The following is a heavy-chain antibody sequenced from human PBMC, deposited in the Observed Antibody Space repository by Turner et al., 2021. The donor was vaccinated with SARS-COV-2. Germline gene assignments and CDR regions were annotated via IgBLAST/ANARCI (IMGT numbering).Heavy chain of an antibody. CDR1: GGSCIGYH. Sequence: QVHLQPWGAGLLKPSETLSLTCGVDGGSCIGYHWTWVRQPPGKGLQWIGEVTYSGSTNYNPSLRGRLTISVDMSKNHFSLNLISVTAADTAMYYCARDPRAGIDYWGQGTLVTVSS. CDR2: VTYSGST. J-gene: IGHJ4*02. V-gene: IGHV4-34*01. CDR3: ARDPRAGIDY. D-gene: IGHD3-10*01.